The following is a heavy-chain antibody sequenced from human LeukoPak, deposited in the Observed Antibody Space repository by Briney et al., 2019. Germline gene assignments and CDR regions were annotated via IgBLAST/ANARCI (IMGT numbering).Heavy chain of an antibody. J-gene: IGHJ4*02. V-gene: IGHV3-7*01. CDR2: IKQDGSDK. CDR3: ARVLPVASRDY. D-gene: IGHD2-2*01. CDR1: GFTFSTYW. Sequence: GGSLRLSCAASGFTFSTYWMSWVRQAPGKGLEWVANIKQDGSDKFYVDSVKGRFTISRDNARNSMYLQMSSLRAEDTAIYYCARVLPVASRDYWGQGTLVTVSS.